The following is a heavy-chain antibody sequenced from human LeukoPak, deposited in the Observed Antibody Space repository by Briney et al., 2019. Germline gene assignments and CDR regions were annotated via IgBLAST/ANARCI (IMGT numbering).Heavy chain of an antibody. J-gene: IGHJ5*02. Sequence: GGSLRLSCAASGFTFSSYWMSWVRQAPGKGLEWVANIKQDGSEKYYVDSVKGRFTISRGNAKNSLYLQMNGLRAEDTAAYYCMRGATDTTRWFDPWGQGTLVTVSS. V-gene: IGHV3-7*01. D-gene: IGHD1-7*01. CDR2: IKQDGSEK. CDR1: GFTFSSYW. CDR3: MRGATDTTRWFDP.